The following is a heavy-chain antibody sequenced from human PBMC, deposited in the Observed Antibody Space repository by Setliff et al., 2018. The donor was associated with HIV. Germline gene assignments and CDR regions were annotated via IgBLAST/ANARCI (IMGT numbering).Heavy chain of an antibody. Sequence: KPSETLSLTCTVSGGSVSRSDYYWSWIRQPAGGGLEWIGRVHISGSVNYNPSLQSRVSISMDASKNKFSLKVTSVTSADTAVYYCAKGAGFYGDYTFDYWGQGHLVTVSS. CDR1: GGSVSRSDYY. CDR3: AKGAGFYGDYTFDY. CDR2: VHISGSV. D-gene: IGHD4-17*01. V-gene: IGHV4-61*10. J-gene: IGHJ4*02.